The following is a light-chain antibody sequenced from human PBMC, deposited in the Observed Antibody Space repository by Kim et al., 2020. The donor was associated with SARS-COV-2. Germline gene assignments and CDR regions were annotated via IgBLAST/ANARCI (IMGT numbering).Light chain of an antibody. J-gene: IGLJ3*02. CDR1: SSDVGGYNF. Sequence: QSITISCTGTSSDVGGYNFVSWYQQHPGKVPKLLIYDVSNRPSGVSNRFSGSKSGNTASLTISGLQAEDEADYYCSSYTNSDTRVFGGGTKLTVL. CDR3: SSYTNSDTRV. CDR2: DVS. V-gene: IGLV2-14*03.